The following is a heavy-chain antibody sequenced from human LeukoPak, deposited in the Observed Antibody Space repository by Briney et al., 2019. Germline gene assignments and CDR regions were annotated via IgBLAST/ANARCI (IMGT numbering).Heavy chain of an antibody. Sequence: GGSLRLSCAASGFTFGSYGMHWVRQAPGKGREGVAVIWYDGSNKYYADSVKGRFTISRDNSKTTLYLQMNSLRAEDTAVYYCARDGDYGDFLSDFDYWGQGTLVTVSS. CDR2: IWYDGSNK. CDR3: ARDGDYGDFLSDFDY. CDR1: GFTFGSYG. J-gene: IGHJ4*02. D-gene: IGHD4-17*01. V-gene: IGHV3-33*01.